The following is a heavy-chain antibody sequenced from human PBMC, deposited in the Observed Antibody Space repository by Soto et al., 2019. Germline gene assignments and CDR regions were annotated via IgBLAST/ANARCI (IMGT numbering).Heavy chain of an antibody. V-gene: IGHV4-59*01. CDR1: GGSISSYY. CDR3: ARDDEYGSGRFDY. CDR2: IYYSGST. D-gene: IGHD6-19*01. J-gene: IGHJ4*02. Sequence: QVQLQESGPGLVKPSETLSLTCTVSGGSISSYYWSWIRQSPGKGLEWIGYIYYSGSTNYNPSLTSRVXTSXDXSKNQFFLKLSSVTAADTAVYYCARDDEYGSGRFDYWGQGSLVTVSS.